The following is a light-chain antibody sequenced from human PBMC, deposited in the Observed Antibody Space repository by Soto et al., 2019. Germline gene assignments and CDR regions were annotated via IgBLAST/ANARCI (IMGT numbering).Light chain of an antibody. V-gene: IGKV3-20*01. Sequence: EIVMTQSPATLSVSPGKRVTLSCRASQNIGSNLAWYQQKFGQAPRLLIYGASSRATGIPDRFSGSGSGTDFTLTISRLEPEDFVVYYCQQYGRPITFGHGTRLEIK. J-gene: IGKJ5*01. CDR3: QQYGRPIT. CDR1: QNIGSN. CDR2: GAS.